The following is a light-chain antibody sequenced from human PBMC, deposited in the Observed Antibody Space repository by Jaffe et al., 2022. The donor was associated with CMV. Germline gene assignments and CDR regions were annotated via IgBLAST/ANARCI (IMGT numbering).Light chain of an antibody. Sequence: SYVLTQPPSVSVAPGETARISCGGDKIGDKSVHWYQQKTGQAPVVVMRYDRDRPAGVPERFSGTNSENTATLTISGVEAGDEADYYCQVWDTNTYHFVFGSGTTVTVL. V-gene: IGLV3-21*04. CDR3: QVWDTNTYHFV. CDR2: YDR. CDR1: KIGDKS. J-gene: IGLJ1*01.